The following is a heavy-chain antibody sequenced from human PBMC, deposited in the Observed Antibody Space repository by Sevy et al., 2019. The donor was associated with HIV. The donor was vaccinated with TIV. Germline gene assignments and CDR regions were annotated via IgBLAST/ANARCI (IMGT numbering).Heavy chain of an antibody. V-gene: IGHV4-59*13. CDR2: IYYSGST. CDR1: GGSISSYY. D-gene: IGHD3-3*01. Sequence: SETLSLTCTVSGGSISSYYWSWIRQPPGKGLEWIGYIYYSGSTNYNPSLKSRVTISVDTSKNQFSLKLSSVTVADTAGYYCARSGFLEWPGSFRGPRNWFDPWGQGTLVTVSS. J-gene: IGHJ5*02. CDR3: ARSGFLEWPGSFRGPRNWFDP.